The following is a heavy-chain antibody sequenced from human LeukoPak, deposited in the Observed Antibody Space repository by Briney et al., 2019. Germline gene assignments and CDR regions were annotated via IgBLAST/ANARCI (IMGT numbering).Heavy chain of an antibody. J-gene: IGHJ4*02. CDR3: ARGYGAADS. CDR1: GFTFDDYG. CDR2: INSNGGST. D-gene: IGHD2-15*01. Sequence: PGGSLRLSCAASGFTFDDYGMTWVRQAPGKGLEGVSGINSNGGSTGYVDSVKGRFTISRDSAKKSLYLQMNSLRAEDTALYYCARGYGAADSWGQGTLVTVSS. V-gene: IGHV3-20*04.